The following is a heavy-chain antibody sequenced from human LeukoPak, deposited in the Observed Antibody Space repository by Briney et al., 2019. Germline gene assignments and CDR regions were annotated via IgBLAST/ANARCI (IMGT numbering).Heavy chain of an antibody. V-gene: IGHV4-34*01. D-gene: IGHD3-10*01. CDR2: INHSGST. J-gene: IGHJ4*02. CDR1: GGSFSGYY. Sequence: PSETLSLTCAVYGGSFSGYYWSWIRQPPGKGLEWIGEINHSGSTNYNPSLKSRVTISVDTSKNQFSLKLSSVTAADTAVYYCALSQYGEALFDYWGQGSLVTVSS. CDR3: ALSQYGEALFDY.